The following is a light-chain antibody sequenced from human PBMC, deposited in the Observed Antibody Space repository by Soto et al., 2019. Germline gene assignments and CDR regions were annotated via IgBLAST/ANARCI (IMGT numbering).Light chain of an antibody. CDR1: QSVSSNY. V-gene: IGKV3-20*01. J-gene: IGKJ1*01. CDR2: GAF. CDR3: QQYGSSRT. Sequence: PVAGAPLPCRASQSVSSNYLAWYQQKPGQAPRLLIYGAFKRATGIPDRFSGSGSGTDFTLTISRLEPEDFAVYYCQQYGSSRTFGQGTKVDIK.